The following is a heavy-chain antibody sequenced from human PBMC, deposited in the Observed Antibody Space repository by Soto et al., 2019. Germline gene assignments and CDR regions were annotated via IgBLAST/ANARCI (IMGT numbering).Heavy chain of an antibody. CDR1: RFIFSSYA. Sequence: GGSLRLSCAASRFIFSSYAMHWVRQAPGKGLEWVAVIWYDGSEKYHADSVRGRFTISRDNSKNTLYLQMNSLRAEDTAVYYCAREGGGNSGRYFDYWGQRTLVTVSS. D-gene: IGHD2-21*02. J-gene: IGHJ4*02. CDR3: AREGGGNSGRYFDY. CDR2: IWYDGSEK. V-gene: IGHV3-33*01.